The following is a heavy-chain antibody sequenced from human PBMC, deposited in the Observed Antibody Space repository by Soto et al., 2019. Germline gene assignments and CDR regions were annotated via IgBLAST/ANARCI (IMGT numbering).Heavy chain of an antibody. V-gene: IGHV1-3*04. CDR2: INTGYGNT. CDR1: GYTFSSYA. Sequence: VKVSCKASGYTFSSYAMHWVRQAPGQRLEWMGWINTGYGNTKSSQKFQDRVTISRDTSASTAYMELTSLRSEDTAVYYCARDTGDGTFDFWGQGTLVTVSS. CDR3: ARDTGDGTFDF. D-gene: IGHD7-27*01. J-gene: IGHJ4*02.